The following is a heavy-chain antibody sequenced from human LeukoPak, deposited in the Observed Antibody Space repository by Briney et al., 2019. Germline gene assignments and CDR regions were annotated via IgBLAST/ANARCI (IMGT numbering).Heavy chain of an antibody. V-gene: IGHV3-7*01. D-gene: IGHD7-27*01. CDR1: GFTFSNYF. CDR2: IKQDGSEK. J-gene: IGHJ4*02. Sequence: PGGSLRLSCTASGFTFSNYFMSWVRQAPGKGLEWVANIKQDGSEKYYVDSVKGRFTISRDNAKNSLYLQMHSLRAEDTAVYYCARPGARGLYYFDYWGQGTLVTVSS. CDR3: ARPGARGLYYFDY.